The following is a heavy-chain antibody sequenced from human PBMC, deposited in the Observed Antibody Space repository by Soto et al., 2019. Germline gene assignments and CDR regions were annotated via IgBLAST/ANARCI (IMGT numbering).Heavy chain of an antibody. J-gene: IGHJ5*02. D-gene: IGHD5-12*01. CDR2: INHSGST. Sequence: SETLSLTCAVYGGSFSGYYWSWIRQPPGKGLEWIGEINHSGSTNYNPSLKSRVSISLDTSKNQFSLQLSSVTAADTAFYFCARFGSRHGYNYDVGGNNWFDPWGQGTLVTVSS. CDR3: ARFGSRHGYNYDVGGNNWFDP. V-gene: IGHV4-34*01. CDR1: GGSFSGYY.